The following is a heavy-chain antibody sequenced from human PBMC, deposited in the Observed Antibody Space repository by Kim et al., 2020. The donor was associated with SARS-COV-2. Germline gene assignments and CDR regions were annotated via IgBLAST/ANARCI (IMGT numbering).Heavy chain of an antibody. J-gene: IGHJ6*03. CDR1: GYTFTSYD. CDR2: MNPNSGNT. V-gene: IGHV1-8*01. CDR3: ARGARYFDWLSPYYYYYYMDV. D-gene: IGHD3-9*01. Sequence: ASVKVSCKASGYTFTSYDINWVRQATGQGLEWMGWMNPNSGNTGYAQKFQGRVTMTRSTSISTAYMELSSLRSEDTAVYYCARGARYFDWLSPYYYYYYMDVWGKGTTVTVSS.